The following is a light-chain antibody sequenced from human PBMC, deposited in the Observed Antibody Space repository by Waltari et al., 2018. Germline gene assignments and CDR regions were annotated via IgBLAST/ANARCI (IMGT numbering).Light chain of an antibody. V-gene: IGLV2-11*01. Sequence: QSALTQPRSVSGSPGQSVTISCTGTSSDVGGYNYVSWYQQHPGKVPKLMICDVSKRPSGVPDRFSGSKSGSTASLTISGLQAEDEADYHSCSYAGSYTGVFGGGTKLTVL. CDR3: CSYAGSYTGV. CDR2: DVS. CDR1: SSDVGGYNY. J-gene: IGLJ3*02.